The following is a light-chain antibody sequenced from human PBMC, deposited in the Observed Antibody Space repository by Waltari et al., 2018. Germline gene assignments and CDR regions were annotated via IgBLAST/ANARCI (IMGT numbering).Light chain of an antibody. Sequence: EIVLTQSPGTLSLSPGGRATLSCRASESVRRALAWYQQRPGQAPRLLIYDASSRATGIPDRFSGSGSGTDFSLTISRLEPEDFALYYCQHYRSLPVTFGQGTKVEIK. V-gene: IGKV3-20*01. J-gene: IGKJ1*01. CDR3: QHYRSLPVT. CDR2: DAS. CDR1: ESVRRA.